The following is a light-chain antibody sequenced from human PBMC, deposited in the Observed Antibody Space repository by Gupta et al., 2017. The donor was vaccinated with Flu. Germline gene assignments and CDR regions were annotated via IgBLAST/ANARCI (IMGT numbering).Light chain of an antibody. CDR3: RSATGRVSGV. J-gene: IGLJ3*02. CDR1: NSDIGASNH. Sequence: NSDIGASNHVSGYQQRPGKAPKVMVGEVSKRPSGVAKRCAGSKAGNTASRTIGGRQPEDEANYYGRSATGRVSGVVGGGTKLTVL. V-gene: IGLV2-14*01. CDR2: EVS.